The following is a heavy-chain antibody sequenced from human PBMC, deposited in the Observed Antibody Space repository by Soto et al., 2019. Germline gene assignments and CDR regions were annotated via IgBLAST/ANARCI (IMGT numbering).Heavy chain of an antibody. CDR1: GFTFTNSA. J-gene: IGHJ6*03. CDR3: AARTCYYTSYYYMDF. V-gene: IGHV1-58*02. D-gene: IGHD3-9*01. Sequence: QMRLVQSGPEVKKPGTSVKVSCQASGFTFTNSAIQWVRQARGQRLEWIGWIVVGSGNTNYAKKFKERLTITRVMSTSEAYMELSSLRSEGTAIYYGAARTCYYTSYYYMDFWGKWTTVTVSS. CDR2: IVVGSGNT.